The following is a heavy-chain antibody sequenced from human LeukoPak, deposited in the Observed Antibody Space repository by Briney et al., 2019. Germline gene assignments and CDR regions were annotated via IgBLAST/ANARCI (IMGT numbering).Heavy chain of an antibody. CDR1: GGSLSGYY. CDR2: INRSGSP. CDR3: AKSNGYGLIDY. D-gene: IGHD5-12*01. J-gene: IGHJ4*02. V-gene: IGHV4-34*01. Sequence: SETLSLTCAVFGGSLSGYYWSWIRQPPGKGLEWIAEINRSGSPNYNPSLKSRVTMYIDTSKNQFFLKLSSVTAADTAMYYCAKSNGYGLIDYWGQGTLVTVSS.